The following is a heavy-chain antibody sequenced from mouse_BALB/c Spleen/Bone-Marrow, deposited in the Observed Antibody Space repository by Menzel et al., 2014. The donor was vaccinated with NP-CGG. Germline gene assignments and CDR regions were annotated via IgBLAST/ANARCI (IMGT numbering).Heavy chain of an antibody. CDR3: AREGDYVFAY. V-gene: IGHV1S56*01. D-gene: IGHD2-4*01. CDR1: GYTFTSXY. J-gene: IGHJ3*01. CDR2: IYPGNVNT. Sequence: QLQESGPELVKPGASVRISCKASGYTFTSXYXHWVXQRPXXGXXWXXXIYPGNVNTKYNEKFKGKATLTVDKSSXTAYMQLSSLTSEDSAVYFCAREGDYVFAYWGQGTLVTVSA.